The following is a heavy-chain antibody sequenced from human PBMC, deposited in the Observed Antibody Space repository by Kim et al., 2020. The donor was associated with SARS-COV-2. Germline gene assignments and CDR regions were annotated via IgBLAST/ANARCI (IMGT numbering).Heavy chain of an antibody. Sequence: GGSLRLSCAASGFTFSSYGMHWVRQAPGKGLEWVAVISYDGSNKYYADSVKGRFTISRDNSKNTLYLQMNSLRAEDTAVYYCAKDIARITMIEDYYYYGMDVWGQGTTVTVSS. J-gene: IGHJ6*02. CDR1: GFTFSSYG. V-gene: IGHV3-30*18. CDR3: AKDIARITMIEDYYYYGMDV. D-gene: IGHD3-22*01. CDR2: ISYDGSNK.